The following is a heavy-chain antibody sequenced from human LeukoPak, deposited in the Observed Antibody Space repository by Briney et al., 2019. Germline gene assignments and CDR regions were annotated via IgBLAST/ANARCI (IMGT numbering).Heavy chain of an antibody. CDR2: IRARGGST. D-gene: IGHD6-25*01. Sequence: GGSLRLSCAASRFIFRNYAMSWVRQAPGKGLEWVSAIRARGGSTYYADSVKGHFTITRDNSMNTLCLQMNSLRAWDTALYSCAKVDSSGSYWGQGTLVTVSS. J-gene: IGHJ4*02. CDR1: RFIFRNYA. V-gene: IGHV3-23*01. CDR3: AKVDSSGSY.